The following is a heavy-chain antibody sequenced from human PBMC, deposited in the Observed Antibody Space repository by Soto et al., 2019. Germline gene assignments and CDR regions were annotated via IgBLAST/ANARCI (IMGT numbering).Heavy chain of an antibody. J-gene: IGHJ4*02. CDR1: GFTFSSYA. CDR3: AKDGSWFGEFADY. V-gene: IGHV3-23*01. D-gene: IGHD3-10*01. CDR2: ISGSGGST. Sequence: GGSLRLSCAASGFTFSSYAMSWVRQAPGKGLEWVSAISGSGGSTYYADSVKGRFTISRDDSKNTLYLQMNSLRAEDTAVYYCAKDGSWFGEFADYWGQGTLVTVSS.